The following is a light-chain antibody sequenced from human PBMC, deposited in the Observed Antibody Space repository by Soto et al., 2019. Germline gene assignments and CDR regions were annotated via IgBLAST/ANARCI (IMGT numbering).Light chain of an antibody. CDR2: WAS. J-gene: IGKJ5*01. CDR1: QSVLYSSNNKNY. V-gene: IGKV4-1*01. CDR3: QQYYSTPIT. Sequence: DIVMTQSPDSLAVSLGERATINCKSSQSVLYSSNNKNYLAWYPQKPGQPPKLLIYWASTRESGVPDRFSGNGSGTDFTLTISSLQAEDVAVYYCQQYYSTPITFGQGTRLEIK.